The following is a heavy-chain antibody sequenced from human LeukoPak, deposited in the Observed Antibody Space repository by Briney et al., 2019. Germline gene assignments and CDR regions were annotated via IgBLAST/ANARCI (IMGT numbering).Heavy chain of an antibody. CDR2: ISRSGGST. J-gene: IGHJ4*02. Sequence: GGSLRLSCAASGFTFSSYAMSWVRQAPGKGLEWVSTISRSGGSTYYADSVKGRFTISRDNSKNTLYLQMNSLRAENTAVYYCAKSPMRDYVDPKTDCWGQRTLVTV. CDR1: GFTFSSYA. V-gene: IGHV3-23*01. D-gene: IGHD4-17*01. CDR3: AKSPMRDYVDPKTDC.